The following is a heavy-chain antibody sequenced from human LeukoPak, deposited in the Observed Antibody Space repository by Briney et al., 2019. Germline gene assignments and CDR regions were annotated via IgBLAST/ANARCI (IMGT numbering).Heavy chain of an antibody. CDR2: ISGSGGST. CDR1: GFTFSSYA. J-gene: IGHJ4*02. CDR3: ASRGDTAMVTDY. V-gene: IGHV3-23*01. D-gene: IGHD5-18*01. Sequence: PGGSLRLSCAASGFTFSSYAMSWVRQAPGKGLEWVSAISGSGGSTYYADSVKGRFTISRDNSKNTLYLQMNSLRAEDAAVYYCASRGDTAMVTDYWGQGTLVTVSS.